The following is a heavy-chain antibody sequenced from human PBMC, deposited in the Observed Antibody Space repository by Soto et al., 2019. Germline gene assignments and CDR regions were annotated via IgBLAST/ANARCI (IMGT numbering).Heavy chain of an antibody. CDR1: GDTFTSYG. CDR2: ISAYNGNT. J-gene: IGHJ6*02. Sequence: ASVKVCCKASGDTFTSYGSSWVRQAPGQGLEWMGWISAYNGNTNYAQNLQGRVTITTDTSTSTAYMELRSLRSDDTAVYYCARDAPRIAATNYGMDVGAQGTTVTVYS. D-gene: IGHD6-13*01. V-gene: IGHV1-18*04. CDR3: ARDAPRIAATNYGMDV.